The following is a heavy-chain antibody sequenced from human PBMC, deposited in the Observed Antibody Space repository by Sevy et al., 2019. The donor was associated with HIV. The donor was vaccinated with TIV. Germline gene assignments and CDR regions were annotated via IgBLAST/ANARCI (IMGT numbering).Heavy chain of an antibody. Sequence: SETLSLTCAVYGGSFSGYYWSWIRQPPGKGLEWIGEINHSGSTNYNPSLKSRVTISVDTSKNQFSLKLSSVTAADTAVYYCARGLDIVVVPAAIPIRHWYFHLWGRGTLVTVSS. V-gene: IGHV4-34*01. J-gene: IGHJ2*01. CDR1: GGSFSGYY. D-gene: IGHD2-2*02. CDR2: INHSGST. CDR3: ARGLDIVVVPAAIPIRHWYFHL.